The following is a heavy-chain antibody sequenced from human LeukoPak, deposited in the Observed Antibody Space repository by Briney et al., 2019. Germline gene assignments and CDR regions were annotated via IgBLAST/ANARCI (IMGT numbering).Heavy chain of an antibody. CDR2: ISGSSSTI. Sequence: QPGGSLRLSCAASGFTFSTYSMNWVRQAPGKGLEWVSYISGSSSTIYYADSVRGRFTISRDNDKNSLYLQMNSLTAEDTAVYYCARAIAAAEDYWGQGTLVTASS. V-gene: IGHV3-48*01. CDR1: GFTFSTYS. CDR3: ARAIAAAEDY. J-gene: IGHJ4*02. D-gene: IGHD6-13*01.